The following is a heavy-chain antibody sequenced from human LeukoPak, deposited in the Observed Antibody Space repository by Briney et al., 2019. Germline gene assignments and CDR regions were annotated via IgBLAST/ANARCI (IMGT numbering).Heavy chain of an antibody. D-gene: IGHD3-22*01. CDR1: GGSISSSSYY. V-gene: IGHV4-39*01. J-gene: IGHJ4*02. Sequence: PSETLSLTCTVSGGSISSSSYYWGWIRQPPGKGLEWIGSIYYSGSTYYNPSLKSRVTIPVDTSKNQFSLKLSSVTAADTAVYYCARHAVGSSGSTNGYYLDYWGQGTLVTVSS. CDR2: IYYSGST. CDR3: ARHAVGSSGSTNGYYLDY.